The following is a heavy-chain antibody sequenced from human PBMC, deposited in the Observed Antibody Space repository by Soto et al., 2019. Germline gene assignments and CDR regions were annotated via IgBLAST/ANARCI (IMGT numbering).Heavy chain of an antibody. CDR1: GFSLSTSGMC. V-gene: IGHV2-70*01. CDR3: ARTRGRNYYYYGMDV. J-gene: IGHJ6*02. D-gene: IGHD5-12*01. CDR2: IDWDDDK. Sequence: SGPTLVNPTQTLTLTCTFSGFSLSTSGMCVSWIRQPPGKALEWLALIDWDDDKYYSTSLKTRLTISKDTSKNQVVLTMTNMDPVDTATYYCARTRGRNYYYYGMDVLGQGTTVTVSS.